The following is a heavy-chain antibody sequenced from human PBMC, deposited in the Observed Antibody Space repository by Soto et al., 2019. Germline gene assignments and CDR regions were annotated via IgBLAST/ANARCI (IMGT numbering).Heavy chain of an antibody. Sequence: QVQLVESGGGVVQPGRSLRLSCAASRFTFSSYGMYWVRQAPGKGLEWVAVISYDGSDKYYTDSVKGRFTISRDNSKNTLYLQMSSLRTEDTAIYYCAKGYGGSRKFFDSWGQGTLVTVSS. CDR3: AKGYGGSRKFFDS. CDR1: RFTFSSYG. CDR2: ISYDGSDK. V-gene: IGHV3-30*18. J-gene: IGHJ4*02. D-gene: IGHD2-15*01.